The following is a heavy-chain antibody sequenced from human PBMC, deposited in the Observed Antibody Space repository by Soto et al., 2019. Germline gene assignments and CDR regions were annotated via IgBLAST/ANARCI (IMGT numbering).Heavy chain of an antibody. Sequence: TSETLSLTCTVSGGSISSSSYYWGWIRQPTGKGLEWIGSIYYSGSTSYNPSLKSRVTISVDTSKNQFSLKLSSVTAADTAVYYCARHHCSGGSCPFFDPWGQGTLVTVSS. CDR3: ARHHCSGGSCPFFDP. V-gene: IGHV4-39*01. D-gene: IGHD2-15*01. CDR1: GGSISSSSYY. J-gene: IGHJ5*02. CDR2: IYYSGST.